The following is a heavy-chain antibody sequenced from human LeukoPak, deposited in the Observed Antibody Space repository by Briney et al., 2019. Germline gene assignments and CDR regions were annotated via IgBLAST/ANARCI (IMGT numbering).Heavy chain of an antibody. CDR3: MRTYCSNISCFYFDY. CDR2: IFHAGTT. J-gene: IGHJ4*02. V-gene: IGHV4-4*02. Sequence: SETLSLTCAVPGASISSSNWWSWARQPPGKGLEWIGEIFHAGTTNYNPSLQSRVTISVDNSRNQFSLKLTSVTAADTAVYYCMRTYCSNISCFYFDYWGQGTLVTVSS. CDR1: GASISSSNW. D-gene: IGHD2-2*01.